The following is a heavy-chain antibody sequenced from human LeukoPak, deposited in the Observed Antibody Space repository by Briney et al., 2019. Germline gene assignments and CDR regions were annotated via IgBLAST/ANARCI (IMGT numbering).Heavy chain of an antibody. V-gene: IGHV3-74*01. D-gene: IGHD3-10*01. Sequence: GGPLRLSCAASGFTLSRHTMTWVRQAPGKGLEWVSRINSDGSSTSYADSVKGRFTTSRDNAKNTLYLQMNSLRAEDTAVYYCAREYYYGSGSSARYYYGMDVWGQGTTVTVSS. J-gene: IGHJ6*02. CDR2: INSDGSST. CDR1: GFTLSRHT. CDR3: AREYYYGSGSSARYYYGMDV.